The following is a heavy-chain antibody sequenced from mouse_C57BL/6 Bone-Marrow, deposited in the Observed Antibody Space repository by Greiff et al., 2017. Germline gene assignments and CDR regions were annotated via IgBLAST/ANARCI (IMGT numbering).Heavy chain of an antibody. CDR1: GFNIKDDY. CDR2: IDPENGDT. D-gene: IGHD2-1*01. V-gene: IGHV14-4*01. CDR3: TSGNYGY. J-gene: IGHJ2*01. Sequence: VQLQQSGAELVRPGASVKLSCTASGFNIKDDYMHWVKHRPEQGLEWIGWIDPENGDTEYASKFQGKATITADTSSNTAYLQLSSLTSEDTAVYYCTSGNYGYWGQGTTLTVSS.